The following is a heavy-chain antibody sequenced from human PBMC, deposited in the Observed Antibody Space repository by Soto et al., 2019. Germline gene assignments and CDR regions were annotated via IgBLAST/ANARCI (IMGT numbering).Heavy chain of an antibody. CDR1: GFTFSSYA. J-gene: IGHJ6*02. Sequence: PGGSLRLSCAAYGFTFSSYAMSWVRQAPGKXLEWVSAISGSGGSTYYTDSVKGRFTISRDNSKNTLYLQMNSLRAEDTAVYYCAKTMDYDILTRLYYYYGIDVWGQGTTVTVSS. CDR2: ISGSGGST. CDR3: AKTMDYDILTRLYYYYGIDV. V-gene: IGHV3-23*01. D-gene: IGHD3-9*01.